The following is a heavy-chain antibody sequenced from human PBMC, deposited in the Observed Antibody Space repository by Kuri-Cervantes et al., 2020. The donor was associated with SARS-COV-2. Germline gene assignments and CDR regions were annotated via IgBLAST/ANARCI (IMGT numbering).Heavy chain of an antibody. CDR3: ARDQDGGGFDY. D-gene: IGHD3-16*01. CDR2: INAGNGNT. Sequence: ASVKVSCKASGYTFTSYAMHWVRQAPGQRLEWMGWINAGNGNTKYSQKFQGRVTITRDTSASTAYMELSRLRSDDTAVYYCARDQDGGGFDYWGQGTLVTVSS. CDR1: GYTFTSYA. V-gene: IGHV1-3*01. J-gene: IGHJ4*02.